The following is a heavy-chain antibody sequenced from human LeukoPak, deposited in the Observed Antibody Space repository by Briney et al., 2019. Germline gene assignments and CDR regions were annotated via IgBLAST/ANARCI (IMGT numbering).Heavy chain of an antibody. J-gene: IGHJ4*02. Sequence: GGSLRLSCAPSLLTFSSYAMSWVRQAPGKGLEWVSTISGSGGSTHYADSVKGRFTISRDDSKNTLYLQMNSLRAEDTAVYYCAKGLVLYYFDYWGQGTLVTVST. CDR3: AKGLVLYYFDY. CDR1: LLTFSSYA. CDR2: ISGSGGST. D-gene: IGHD2-8*02. V-gene: IGHV3-23*01.